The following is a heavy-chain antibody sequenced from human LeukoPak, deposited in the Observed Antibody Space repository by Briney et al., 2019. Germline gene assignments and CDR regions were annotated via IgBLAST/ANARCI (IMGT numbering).Heavy chain of an antibody. CDR3: AREERWITMVRGANDY. Sequence: GGSLRLSCAASGFTFRSYPMNWVRQAPGKGLEWVSSISDSASHIYYADSVKGRFATSRDNVKNSRYLQMNNLRAEDTAVYYCAREERWITMVRGANDYWGQGTLVTVSS. J-gene: IGHJ4*02. CDR1: GFTFRSYP. D-gene: IGHD3-10*01. CDR2: ISDSASHI. V-gene: IGHV3-21*06.